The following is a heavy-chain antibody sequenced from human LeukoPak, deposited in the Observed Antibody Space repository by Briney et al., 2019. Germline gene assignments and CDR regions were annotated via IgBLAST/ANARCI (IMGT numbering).Heavy chain of an antibody. CDR1: GGSLRSGNYY. Sequence: SETLSLTCTVSGGSLRSGNYYWSWIRQPAGKTLEWIGRIHTSESTNYNPSLKSRVSISIDTSKKQFSLKLSSVTAADTAVYYCARDRDTAMPYYFDSWGQGTLVTVSS. CDR2: IHTSEST. D-gene: IGHD5-18*01. V-gene: IGHV4-61*02. J-gene: IGHJ4*02. CDR3: ARDRDTAMPYYFDS.